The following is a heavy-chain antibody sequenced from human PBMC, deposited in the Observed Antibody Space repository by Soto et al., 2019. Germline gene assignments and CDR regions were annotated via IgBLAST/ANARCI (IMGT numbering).Heavy chain of an antibody. CDR1: GFTFSSHW. V-gene: IGHV3-7*04. CDR2: IKHDGSES. J-gene: IGHJ4*02. Sequence: PCGSMRLSCAASGFTFSSHWMTRVRQAPGKALEWLANIKHDGSESNYVDSVKGRFTISRDNAENSVYLQMNSLRVEDKAVYYCTRGSGWSYYWGWGTLVTVSS. D-gene: IGHD6-19*01. CDR3: TRGSGWSYY.